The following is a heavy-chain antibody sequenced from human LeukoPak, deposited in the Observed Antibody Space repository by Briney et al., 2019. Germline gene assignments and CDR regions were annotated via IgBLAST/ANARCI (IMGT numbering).Heavy chain of an antibody. CDR1: GFTFSSYA. J-gene: IGHJ4*02. Sequence: GGSLRLSCAASGFTFSSYAMSWVRQAPGKGLEWVSAISGSGGSTYYADSVKGRFTISRDNSKNTLYLQMNSRRAEDTAVYYCAKDRTLRFLEWYGINFDYWGQGTLVTVSS. D-gene: IGHD3-3*01. CDR2: ISGSGGST. CDR3: AKDRTLRFLEWYGINFDY. V-gene: IGHV3-23*01.